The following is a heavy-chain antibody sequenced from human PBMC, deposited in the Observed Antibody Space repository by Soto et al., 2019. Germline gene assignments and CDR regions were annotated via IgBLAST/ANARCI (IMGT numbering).Heavy chain of an antibody. D-gene: IGHD3-3*01. CDR1: GFTFSSYV. CDR3: AKGSVLRFLEWLSGGAFDI. V-gene: IGHV3-30*18. J-gene: IGHJ3*02. Sequence: GGSLRLSCAASGFTFSSYVMHWVRQSPGKGLEWVAVIPYDGSNKYYADSVKGRFTISRDNSKNTLYLQMNSLRAEDTAVYYCAKGSVLRFLEWLSGGAFDIWGQGTMVTVSS. CDR2: IPYDGSNK.